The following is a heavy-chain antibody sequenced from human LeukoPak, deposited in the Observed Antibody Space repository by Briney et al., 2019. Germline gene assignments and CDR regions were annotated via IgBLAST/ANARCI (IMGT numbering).Heavy chain of an antibody. CDR2: INPNSGGT. J-gene: IGHJ1*01. CDR1: GYTFTGYY. Sequence: VASVKVSCKASGYTFTGYYMHWVRQAPGQGLEWMGWINPNSGGTNYAQKFQGRVTMTRDTSISTAYMELSRLRSDDTAVYYCARDRADNGYDRGWADYVWGSYRYHYFQHWGQGTLVTVSS. CDR3: ARDRADNGYDRGWADYVWGSYRYHYFQH. V-gene: IGHV1-2*02. D-gene: IGHD3-16*02.